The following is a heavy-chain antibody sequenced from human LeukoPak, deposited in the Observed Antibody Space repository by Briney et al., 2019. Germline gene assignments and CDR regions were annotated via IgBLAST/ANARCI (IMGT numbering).Heavy chain of an antibody. CDR1: GYTFTIYD. CDR3: PRRRSGSSGPPSDH. CDR2: MNPNSGNT. V-gene: IGHV1-8*01. J-gene: IGHJ4*02. D-gene: IGHD6-6*01. Sequence: ASVTVSSKASGYTFTIYDINWVRHATGQGLERMGWMNPNSGNTGYAQKFQGRVNITRNTSISTAYMELSSLESEDTAVYYCPRRRSGSSGPPSDHWGQGTLVTVSS.